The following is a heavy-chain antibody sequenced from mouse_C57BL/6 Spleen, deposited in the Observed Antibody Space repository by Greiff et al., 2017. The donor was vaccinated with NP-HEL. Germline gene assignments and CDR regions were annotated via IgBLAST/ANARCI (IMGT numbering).Heavy chain of an antibody. D-gene: IGHD2-3*01. CDR1: GYAFSSSW. J-gene: IGHJ3*01. Sequence: VQLVESGPELVKPGASVKISCKASGYAFSSSWMNWVKQRPGKGLEWIGRIYPGDGDTNYNGKFKGKATLTADKSSSTAYMQLSSLTSEDSAVYFCARYDGYYVGTYWGQGTLVTVSA. CDR3: ARYDGYYVGTY. CDR2: IYPGDGDT. V-gene: IGHV1-82*01.